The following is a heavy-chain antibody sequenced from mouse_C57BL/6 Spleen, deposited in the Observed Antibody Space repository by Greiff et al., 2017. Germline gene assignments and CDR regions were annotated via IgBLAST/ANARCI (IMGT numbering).Heavy chain of an antibody. Sequence: VMLVESGAELVKPGASVKISCKASGYAFSSYWMNWVKQRPGKGLEWIGQIYPGDGDTNYNGKFKGKATLTADKSSSTAYMQLSSLTSEDSAVYFCARRYYGSKGNFDYWGQGTTLTVSS. CDR1: GYAFSSYW. CDR2: IYPGDGDT. CDR3: ARRYYGSKGNFDY. D-gene: IGHD1-1*01. J-gene: IGHJ2*01. V-gene: IGHV1-80*01.